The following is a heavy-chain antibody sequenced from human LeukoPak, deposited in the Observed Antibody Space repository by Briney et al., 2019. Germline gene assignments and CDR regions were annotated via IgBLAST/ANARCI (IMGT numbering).Heavy chain of an antibody. CDR3: ARDTYYYDSSGMRFDP. D-gene: IGHD3-22*01. V-gene: IGHV1-2*02. CDR1: GYTFTGYY. CDR2: INPNSGGT. J-gene: IGHJ5*02. Sequence: ASVKVSCKASGYTFTGYYMHWVRQAPGQGLEWMGWINPNSGGTNYAQKFRGRVTMTRDTSISTAYMELSRLRSDDTAVYYCARDTYYYDSSGMRFDPWGQGTLVTVSS.